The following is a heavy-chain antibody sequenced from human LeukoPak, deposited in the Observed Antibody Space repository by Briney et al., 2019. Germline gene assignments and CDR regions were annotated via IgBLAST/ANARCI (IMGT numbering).Heavy chain of an antibody. V-gene: IGHV3-74*01. CDR2: LNADGNSI. CDR3: AGAYSAYDPFDY. J-gene: IGHJ4*02. D-gene: IGHD5-12*01. CDR1: GFTFSNYW. Sequence: PGGSLRLSCAASGFTFSNYWMHRVRQAPGKGLVWVSRLNADGNSITYADSVRGRFTISRDNAKNTVHLQMNSLRVEDTAIYFCAGAYSAYDPFDYWGQGILVTVSS.